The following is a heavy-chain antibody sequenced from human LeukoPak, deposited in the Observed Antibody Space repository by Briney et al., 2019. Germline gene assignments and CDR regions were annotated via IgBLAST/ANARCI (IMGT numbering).Heavy chain of an antibody. Sequence: GGSLRLSCAASGFTFSSYGMHWVRQAPGKGLEWVAVIWYDGSNKYYADSVKGRFTISRGNSKNTLYLQMNSLRAGDTAVYYCARDRMQRFDPWGQGTLVTVSS. V-gene: IGHV3-33*01. J-gene: IGHJ5*02. CDR3: ARDRMQRFDP. CDR2: IWYDGSNK. D-gene: IGHD2-15*01. CDR1: GFTFSSYG.